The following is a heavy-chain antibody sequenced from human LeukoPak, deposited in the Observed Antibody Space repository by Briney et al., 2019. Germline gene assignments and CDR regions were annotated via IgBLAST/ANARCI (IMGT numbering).Heavy chain of an antibody. Sequence: GGSLRLSCAASGITFSSYSMTWVRQAPGKGLEWISYIHDGGSPIYYADSVKGRFTVSRDNAKNSLYLQMNSLRAEDTAVYYCARGGSSWFSYWGQGTLVTVSS. CDR3: ARGGSSWFSY. CDR1: GITFSSYS. J-gene: IGHJ4*02. V-gene: IGHV3-48*01. CDR2: IHDGGSPI. D-gene: IGHD6-13*01.